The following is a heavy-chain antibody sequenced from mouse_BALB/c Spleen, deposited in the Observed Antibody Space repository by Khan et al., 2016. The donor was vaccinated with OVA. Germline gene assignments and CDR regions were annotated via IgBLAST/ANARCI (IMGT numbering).Heavy chain of an antibody. D-gene: IGHD1-2*01. J-gene: IGHJ3*01. CDR2: ISPGSGDT. Sequence: QVQLQQSGAELARPGASVKLSCKASGYTFTDYYINWVKQRTGQGLEWIGEISPGSGDTYYNEKFKGKATLTADTSSSTVYLQLSSLTAEASAVYFGERRNYFGYTFAYWGQGTLVTVSA. V-gene: IGHV1-77*01. CDR3: ERRNYFGYTFAY. CDR1: GYTFTDYY.